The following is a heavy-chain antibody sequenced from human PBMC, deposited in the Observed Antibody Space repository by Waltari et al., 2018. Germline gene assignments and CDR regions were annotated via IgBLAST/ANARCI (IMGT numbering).Heavy chain of an antibody. D-gene: IGHD1-26*01. CDR1: GGTFSSYA. V-gene: IGHV1-69*05. CDR3: ATVQPRIVGAQDY. CDR2: IMPIFGAA. J-gene: IGHJ4*02. Sequence: QVQLVQSGAEVKKPGTSVKVSCKASGGTFSSYAISWVRQAPGQGLEWMGGIMPIFGAANYAQKTQGRVTITTIESTSTAYMKLRSRRSDDTAVYYCATVQPRIVGAQDYWGQGTLVTVSS.